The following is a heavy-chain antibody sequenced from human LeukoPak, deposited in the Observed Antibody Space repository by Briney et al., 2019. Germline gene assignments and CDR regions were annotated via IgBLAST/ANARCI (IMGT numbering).Heavy chain of an antibody. V-gene: IGHV3-21*01. Sequence: GGSLRLSCAASGFTFSSYRMNWVRQAPGKGLEGVSSISSSSSYIYYADSVKGRFTISRDNAKNSLYLQMNSLRAEDTAVYYCARQLFAVAGSFDYWGQGTLVTVSS. CDR1: GFTFSSYR. J-gene: IGHJ4*02. CDR3: ARQLFAVAGSFDY. CDR2: ISSSSSYI. D-gene: IGHD6-19*01.